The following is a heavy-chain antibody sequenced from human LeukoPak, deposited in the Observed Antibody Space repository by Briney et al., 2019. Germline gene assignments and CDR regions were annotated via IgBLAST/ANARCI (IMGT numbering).Heavy chain of an antibody. CDR1: GYTFTSYG. V-gene: IGHV1-18*01. Sequence: ASVKVSCRASGYTFTSYGISWVRQAPGQGLEWMGWISAYNGNTNYAQKFQGRVTMTTDTSTSTAYMELRSLGSDDTAVYYCARDRSRGWTGVFDYWGQGTLVTVSS. D-gene: IGHD6-19*01. CDR2: ISAYNGNT. J-gene: IGHJ4*02. CDR3: ARDRSRGWTGVFDY.